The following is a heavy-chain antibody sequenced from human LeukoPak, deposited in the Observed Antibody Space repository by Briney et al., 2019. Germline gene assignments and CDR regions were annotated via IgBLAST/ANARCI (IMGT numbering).Heavy chain of an antibody. V-gene: IGHV1-69*13. D-gene: IGHD1-14*01. CDR1: GGTFSSYA. Sequence: SVKVSCKASGGTFSSYAISWVRQAPGQGLEWMGGIIPIFGTANYAQKFQGRVTITADESTSTAYMELSSLRSEDTAVYYCASYAEKKNYYGMGVWGQGTTVTVSS. CDR3: ASYAEKKNYYGMGV. CDR2: IIPIFGTA. J-gene: IGHJ6*02.